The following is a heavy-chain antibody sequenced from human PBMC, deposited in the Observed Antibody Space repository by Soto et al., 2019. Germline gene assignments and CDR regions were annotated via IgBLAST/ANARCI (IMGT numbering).Heavy chain of an antibody. V-gene: IGHV3-23*01. D-gene: IGHD3-22*01. CDR3: ARLGDYYQAFDY. CDR1: GFTFSSYA. Sequence: GGSLRLSCAASGFTFSSYAMSWVRQAPGKGLEWVSGISGSGDSTYYADSVKGRFTISRDNSKNTLYLQMNSLRAEDTAVYYCARLGDYYQAFDYWGHGTLVTVSS. J-gene: IGHJ4*01. CDR2: ISGSGDST.